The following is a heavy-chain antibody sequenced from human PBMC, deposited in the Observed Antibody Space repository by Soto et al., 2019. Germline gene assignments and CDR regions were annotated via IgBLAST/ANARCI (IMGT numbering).Heavy chain of an antibody. Sequence: SETLSLTCTVSGGSISSGDYYWSWIRQPPGKGLEWIGYIYYSGSTYYNPSLKSRVTISVDTSKNQFSLKLSSVTAADTAVYYCARVTMVRGVIITPLFDYWGQGTLVTVSS. CDR1: GGSISSGDYY. CDR3: ARVTMVRGVIITPLFDY. CDR2: IYYSGST. D-gene: IGHD3-10*01. V-gene: IGHV4-30-4*01. J-gene: IGHJ4*02.